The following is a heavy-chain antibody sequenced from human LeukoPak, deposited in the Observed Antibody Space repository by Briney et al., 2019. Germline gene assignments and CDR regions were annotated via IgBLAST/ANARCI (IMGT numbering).Heavy chain of an antibody. J-gene: IGHJ1*01. CDR2: ISGSGLST. D-gene: IGHD3-22*01. CDR3: AKSDPEEYYDSSGKQH. Sequence: GGSLRLSCAASGFIFTNYFMSWVRQAPGKGLEWVSGISGSGLSTYYADSVKGRFTISRDNSKNTLYLQMNSLRADDTAVYYCAKSDPEEYYDSSGKQHWGQGTLVTVSS. V-gene: IGHV3-23*01. CDR1: GFIFTNYF.